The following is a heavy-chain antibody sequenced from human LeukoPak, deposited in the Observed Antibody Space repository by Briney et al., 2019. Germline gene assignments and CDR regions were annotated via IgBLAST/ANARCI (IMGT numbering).Heavy chain of an antibody. J-gene: IGHJ4*02. CDR3: AKAYESDY. CDR1: GFTFSSYA. V-gene: IGHV3-30*04. CDR2: ISYDGSNK. Sequence: GRSLRLSCAASGFTFSSYAMHWVRQAPGKGLEWVAVISYDGSNKYYADSVKGRFTISRDNSENTLYLQMNSLRAEDTAVYYCAKAYESDYWGQGTLVTVSS. D-gene: IGHD2-8*01.